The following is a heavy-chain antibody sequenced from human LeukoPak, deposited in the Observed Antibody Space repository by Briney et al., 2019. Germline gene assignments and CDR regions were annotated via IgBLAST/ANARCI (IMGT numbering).Heavy chain of an antibody. V-gene: IGHV1-8*01. CDR3: ARSIVGVRKRNDY. J-gene: IGHJ4*02. D-gene: IGHD1-26*01. CDR2: MNPNSGHT. CDR1: GYTFTSYD. Sequence: GASVKVSCKASGYTFTSYDIIWVRQASGQGLEWMGWMNPNSGHTGYAQKFQGRVTMTRTTSICTAYMELTSLTSEDSAVYYCARSIVGVRKRNDYWGQGTLVTVSS.